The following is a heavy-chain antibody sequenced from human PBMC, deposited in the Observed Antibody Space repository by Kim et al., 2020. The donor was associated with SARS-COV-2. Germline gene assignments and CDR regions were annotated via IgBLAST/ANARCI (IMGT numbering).Heavy chain of an antibody. D-gene: IGHD3-10*01. V-gene: IGHV3-9*01. CDR3: ARVGSARLNWYFDL. Sequence: ADSMRGRFSISRDNGKNALFLQINGLQIEDTALYYCARVGSARLNWYFDLWGRGTLVTVSS. J-gene: IGHJ2*01.